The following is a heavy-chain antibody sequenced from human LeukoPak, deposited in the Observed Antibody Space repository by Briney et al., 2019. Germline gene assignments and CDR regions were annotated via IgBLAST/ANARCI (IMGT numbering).Heavy chain of an antibody. CDR2: IIRDGTGT. CDR1: GFTLSSKV. J-gene: IGHJ3*02. CDR3: ARAVGYGAGSYGFDI. D-gene: IGHD3-10*01. Sequence: QPGGSLRRSCAASGFTLSSKVMHWVRQAPGTGLVWVSRIIRDGTGTDYADSVKGRFTISRDIATNTLYLQMNSLRAEDTAVYYCARAVGYGAGSYGFDIWGQGTTVTVSS. V-gene: IGHV3-74*01.